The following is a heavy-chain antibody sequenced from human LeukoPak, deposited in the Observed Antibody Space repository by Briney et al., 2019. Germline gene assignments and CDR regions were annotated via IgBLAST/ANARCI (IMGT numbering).Heavy chain of an antibody. J-gene: IGHJ4*02. V-gene: IGHV3-30*18. CDR1: GFTFSSYG. CDR3: AKGPNYYDSSGD. D-gene: IGHD3-22*01. Sequence: GGSLRLSCAASGFTFSSYGMHWVRQAPGKGLEWVAVISYDGSIKYYADSVKGRFTISRDNSKNTPSLQMNSLRAEDTAVYYCAKGPNYYDSSGDWGQGTLVTVSS. CDR2: ISYDGSIK.